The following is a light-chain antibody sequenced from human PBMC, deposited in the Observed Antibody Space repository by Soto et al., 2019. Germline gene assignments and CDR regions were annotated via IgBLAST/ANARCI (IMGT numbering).Light chain of an antibody. CDR2: ATS. J-gene: IGKJ2*01. CDR1: QGISNY. Sequence: DIPMPQSPSAMSASVGDTVTITCRASQGISNYLAWFQQKPGKAPKRLIYATSSLQSGVPSRFSGSGSGTEFTLTISSLQPEDFATYVCLQHISYPYTFGQGTKLEIK. CDR3: LQHISYPYT. V-gene: IGKV1-17*03.